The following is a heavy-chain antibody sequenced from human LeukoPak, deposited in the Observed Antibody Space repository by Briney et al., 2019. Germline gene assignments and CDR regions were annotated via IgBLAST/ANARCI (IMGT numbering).Heavy chain of an antibody. Sequence: PGGCLRLSCAASGLSVSTSAMSSGRQGPAGGLGWDSSLRGYCGTFYAESVKGRFTLSSDSSRNTVYLHLNSLKVEYTAMYYCARASWVSSTDAVRWGEGTLVTVPS. CDR3: ARASWVSSTDAVR. CDR2: LRGYCGT. J-gene: IGHJ4*02. V-gene: IGHV3-23*01. CDR1: GLSVSTSA. D-gene: IGHD3-16*01.